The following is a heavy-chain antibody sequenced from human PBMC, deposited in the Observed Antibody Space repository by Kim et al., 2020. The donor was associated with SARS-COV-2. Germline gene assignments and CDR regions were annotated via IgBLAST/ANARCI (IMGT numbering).Heavy chain of an antibody. V-gene: IGHV3-30*18. Sequence: GGSLRLSCAASGFTFSSYGMHWVRQAPGKGLEWVAVISYDGSNKYYADSVKGRFTISRDNSKNTLYLQMNSLRAEDTAVYYCAKDYRIWNGKDYYMDVWGKGTTVTVSS. CDR2: ISYDGSNK. CDR1: GFTFSSYG. CDR3: AKDYRIWNGKDYYMDV. D-gene: IGHD1-1*01. J-gene: IGHJ6*03.